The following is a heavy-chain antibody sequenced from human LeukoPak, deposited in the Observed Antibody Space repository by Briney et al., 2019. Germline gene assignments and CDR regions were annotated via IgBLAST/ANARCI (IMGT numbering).Heavy chain of an antibody. V-gene: IGHV3-21*01. J-gene: IGHJ4*02. D-gene: IGHD6-6*01. CDR3: ARVDAALDY. CDR1: GFAFSNYS. CDR2: ISRGSGHM. Sequence: PGGSLRLSCAASGFAFSNYSMNWVRQAPGKGLEWVSSISRGSGHMYYADSVKGRFTISRDNARNSLYLQMNSLRAEDTAIYYCARVDAALDYWGQGTLVTVSS.